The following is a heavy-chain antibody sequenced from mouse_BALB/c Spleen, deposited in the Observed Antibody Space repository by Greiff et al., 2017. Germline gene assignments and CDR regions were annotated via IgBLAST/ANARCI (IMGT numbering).Heavy chain of an antibody. Sequence: EVKLVESGGGLVQPGGSRKLSCAASGFTFSSFGMHWVRQAPEKGLEWVAYISSGSSTIYYADTVKGRFTISRDNPKNTLFLQMTSLRSEDTAMYYCARLYYGSSYDYAMDYWGQGTSVTVSS. D-gene: IGHD1-1*01. J-gene: IGHJ4*01. CDR1: GFTFSSFG. V-gene: IGHV5-17*02. CDR2: ISSGSSTI. CDR3: ARLYYGSSYDYAMDY.